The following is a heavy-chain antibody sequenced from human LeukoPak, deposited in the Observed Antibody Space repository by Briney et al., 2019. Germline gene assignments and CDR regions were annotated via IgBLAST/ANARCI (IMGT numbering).Heavy chain of an antibody. Sequence: PRGSLRLSCAASGFTFSSYAMSWVRQAPGKGLEWVSAISGSGGSTYYADSVKGRFTISRDNSKNTLYLQMNSLRAEDTAVYYCAKDRGEVRGVIIPPFDYWGQGTLVTVSS. CDR1: GFTFSSYA. CDR2: ISGSGGST. J-gene: IGHJ4*02. D-gene: IGHD3-10*01. CDR3: AKDRGEVRGVIIPPFDY. V-gene: IGHV3-23*01.